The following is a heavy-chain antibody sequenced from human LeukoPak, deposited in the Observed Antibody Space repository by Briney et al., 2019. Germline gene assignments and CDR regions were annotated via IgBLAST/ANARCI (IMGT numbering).Heavy chain of an antibody. CDR2: IIPIFGTA. V-gene: IGHV1-69*06. CDR1: GGTFSSYA. J-gene: IGHJ5*02. Sequence: SVKVSCKASGGTFSSYAISWVRQAPGQGLEWMGGIIPIFGTANYAQKFQGRVTITADKSTSTAYMELSSLRSEDTAVYYCARQGYPYSNWFDPWGQGTLVTVSS. CDR3: ARQGYPYSNWFDP. D-gene: IGHD3-16*02.